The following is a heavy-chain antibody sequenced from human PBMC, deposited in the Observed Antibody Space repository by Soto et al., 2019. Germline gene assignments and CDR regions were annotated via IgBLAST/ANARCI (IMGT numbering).Heavy chain of an antibody. CDR1: GFTFSNYP. CDR2: ISDSGGTT. J-gene: IGHJ4*02. CDR3: AKDPYCSSISCYAGNFYY. D-gene: IGHD2-2*01. Sequence: GGSLRLSCAASGFTFSNYPMSWVRQAPGRGLEWVSYISDSGGTTYYADSVKGRFTISRDNSKNTLYLQMNSLRAEDTAVYYCAKDPYCSSISCYAGNFYYWGQGALVTVSS. V-gene: IGHV3-23*01.